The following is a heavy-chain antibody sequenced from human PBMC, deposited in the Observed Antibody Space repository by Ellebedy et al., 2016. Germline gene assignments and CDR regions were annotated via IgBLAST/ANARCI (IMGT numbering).Heavy chain of an antibody. CDR1: GFAFSTYD. V-gene: IGHV3-30-3*01. CDR2: ISHDGTKT. J-gene: IGHJ4*02. CDR3: ARDRPYFDSSVSLPALDY. Sequence: GESLKISXVASGFAFSTYDMNWVRQAPGKWLEWVALISHDGTKTYYAESVKGRFTISRDNSKTTLYLQMNSLRVDDTAVYYCARDRPYFDSSVSLPALDYWGQGTLVTVSS. D-gene: IGHD3-9*01.